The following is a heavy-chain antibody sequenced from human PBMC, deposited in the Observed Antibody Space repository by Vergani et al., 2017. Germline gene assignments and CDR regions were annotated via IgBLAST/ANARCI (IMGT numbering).Heavy chain of an antibody. V-gene: IGHV1-69*13. CDR2: IIPIFGTA. CDR1: GVTFSSYA. Sequence: QVQLVQSGAEVKKPGSSVKVSCKASGVTFSSYAISWVRQAPGQGLEWMGRIIPIFGTANYAQKFQGRVTITADESTSTAYMELSSLRSEDTAVYYCARDSGSSSWYYDYYYGMDVWGQGTTVTVSS. D-gene: IGHD6-13*01. J-gene: IGHJ6*02. CDR3: ARDSGSSSWYYDYYYGMDV.